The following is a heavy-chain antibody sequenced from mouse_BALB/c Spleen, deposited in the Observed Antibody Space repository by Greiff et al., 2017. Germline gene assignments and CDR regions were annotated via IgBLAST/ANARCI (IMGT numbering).Heavy chain of an antibody. J-gene: IGHJ1*01. CDR1: GYSITSGYS. CDR2: IHYSGST. CDR3: ARRVYYGSSYEWYFDV. Sequence: EVQLVESGPDLVKPSQSLSLTCTVTGYSITSGYSWHWIRQFPGNKLEWMGYIHYSGSTNYNPSLKSRISITRDTSKNQFFLQLNSVTTEDTATYYCARRVYYGSSYEWYFDVWGAGTTVTVSS. V-gene: IGHV3-1*02. D-gene: IGHD1-1*01.